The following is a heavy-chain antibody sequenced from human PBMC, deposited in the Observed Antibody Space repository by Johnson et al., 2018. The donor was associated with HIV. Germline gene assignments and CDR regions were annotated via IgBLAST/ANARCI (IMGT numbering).Heavy chain of an antibody. CDR3: ARGAGYFDWLSADEGFAFDI. V-gene: IGHV3-64*01. CDR2: LSSNGGST. CDR1: GFIFRSHA. J-gene: IGHJ3*02. D-gene: IGHD3-9*01. Sequence: VQLVESGGGLVQPGGSLRLSCAASGFIFRSHAMHWVRQGPGKRLELVSALSSNGGSTYYANSVKGIFTIYRDNSKNTLYLQMGRLRTEDMAVYYCARGAGYFDWLSADEGFAFDIWGQGTMVTVSS.